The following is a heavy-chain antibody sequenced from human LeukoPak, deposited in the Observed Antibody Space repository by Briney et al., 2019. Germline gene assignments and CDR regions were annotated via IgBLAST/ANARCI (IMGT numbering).Heavy chain of an antibody. CDR2: INHSGST. V-gene: IGHV4-34*01. CDR3: ARIVPYNYGYVDY. Sequence: SETLSLTCAVCGGSFSGYYWSWIRQPPGKGLEWIGEINHSGSTNYNPSLKSRVTISVDTSKNQFSLNLSSVTAADTAVYYCARIVPYNYGYVDYWGQGTLVTVSS. D-gene: IGHD5-18*01. CDR1: GGSFSGYY. J-gene: IGHJ4*02.